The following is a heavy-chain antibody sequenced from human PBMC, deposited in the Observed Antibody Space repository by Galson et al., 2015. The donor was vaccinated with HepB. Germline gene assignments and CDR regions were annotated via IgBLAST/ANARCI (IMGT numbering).Heavy chain of an antibody. CDR3: ARDEMGSSSSYSSNAFDI. V-gene: IGHV3-74*01. D-gene: IGHD6-6*01. J-gene: IGHJ3*02. CDR1: GFTFSSYW. Sequence: SLRLSCAASGFTFSSYWMHWVRQAPGKGLVWVSRINSDGSSTSYADSVKGRFTISRDNAKNTLYLQMNSLRAEDTAVYYCARDEMGSSSSYSSNAFDIWGQGTMVTVSS. CDR2: INSDGSST.